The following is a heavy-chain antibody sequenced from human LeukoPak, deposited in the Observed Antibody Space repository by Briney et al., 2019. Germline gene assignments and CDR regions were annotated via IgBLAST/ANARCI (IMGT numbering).Heavy chain of an antibody. J-gene: IGHJ3*02. CDR2: IYYSGST. D-gene: IGHD1-1*01. V-gene: IGHV4-59*08. CDR3: ARPELDDAFDI. Sequence: SETLSLTCTVSGGSISSYYWSWIRQPPGKGLEWIGYIYYSGSTNYNPSLKSRVTISVDTSKNQFSLKLSSVTAADTAVYYCARPELDDAFDIWGQGTMVTVSS. CDR1: GGSISSYY.